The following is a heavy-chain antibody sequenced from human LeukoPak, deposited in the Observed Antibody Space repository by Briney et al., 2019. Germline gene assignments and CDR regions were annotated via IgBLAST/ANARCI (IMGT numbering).Heavy chain of an antibody. J-gene: IGHJ4*02. CDR1: GFTFSSYA. CDR2: ISGSGGST. D-gene: IGHD3-22*01. CDR3: AKDSRITMIVVVIPYYFDY. V-gene: IGHV3-23*01. Sequence: GGPLRLSCAASGFTFSSYAMSWVRQAPGKGLEWVSAISGSGGSTYYADSVKGRFTISRDNSKNTLYLQMNSLRAEDTAVYYCAKDSRITMIVVVIPYYFDYWGQGTLVTVSS.